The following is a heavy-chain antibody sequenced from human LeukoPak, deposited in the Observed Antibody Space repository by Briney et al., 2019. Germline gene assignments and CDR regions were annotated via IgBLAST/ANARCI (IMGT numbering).Heavy chain of an antibody. V-gene: IGHV3-7*01. CDR1: GFTFSSYW. CDR2: IKQDGSEK. Sequence: GGSLRLSCAASGFTFSSYWMSWVRQAPGKGLEWVANIKQDGSEKYYVDSVKGRFTISRDNAKNSLYLQMNSLRAEDTAVYYCARDRRNWNDGGDDAFDIWGQGTMVTVSS. CDR3: ARDRRNWNDGGDDAFDI. D-gene: IGHD1-1*01. J-gene: IGHJ3*02.